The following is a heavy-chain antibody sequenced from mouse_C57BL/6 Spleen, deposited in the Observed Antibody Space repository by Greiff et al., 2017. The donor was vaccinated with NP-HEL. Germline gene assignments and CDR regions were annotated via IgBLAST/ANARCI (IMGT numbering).Heavy chain of an antibody. J-gene: IGHJ4*01. CDR1: GFSLSTSGMG. CDR2: IYWDDDK. CDR3: ARRGYYYGSSYYAMDY. V-gene: IGHV8-12*01. Sequence: QVTLKVSGPGLLQSSQSLSLTCSFSGFSLSTSGMGVSWIRQPSGMGLVWLAHIYWDDDKRYNPSLKRRLTISKDTSRNQVFLKITSVDTADTATNYCARRGYYYGSSYYAMDYWGQGTSVTVSS. D-gene: IGHD1-1*01.